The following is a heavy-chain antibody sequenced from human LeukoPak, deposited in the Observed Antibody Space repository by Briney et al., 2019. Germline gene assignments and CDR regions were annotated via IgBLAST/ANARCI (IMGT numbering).Heavy chain of an antibody. V-gene: IGHV1-2*02. Sequence: GASVKVSCKASGYTFTGYYMHWVRQAPGQGIEWMGWINPNSGGTNYAQKFQGRVTMTRDTSISTAYMELSRLRSDDTAVYYCARGGGWPYYYYGMDVWGQGTTVTVSS. J-gene: IGHJ6*02. D-gene: IGHD6-19*01. CDR2: INPNSGGT. CDR1: GYTFTGYY. CDR3: ARGGGWPYYYYGMDV.